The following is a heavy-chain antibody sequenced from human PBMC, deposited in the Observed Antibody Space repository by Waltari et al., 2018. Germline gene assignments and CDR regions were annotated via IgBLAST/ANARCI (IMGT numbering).Heavy chain of an antibody. D-gene: IGHD6-13*01. V-gene: IGHV4-39*07. CDR2: IYYSGST. CDR3: ARDMSAAGLLANFDY. CDR1: GGSISSSSYY. J-gene: IGHJ4*02. Sequence: QLQLQESGPGLVKPSETLSLTCTVSGGSISSSSYYWGWIRQPPGKGLEWIGSIYYSGSTYYTPSLKSRVTISVDTSKNQFSLKLSSVTAADTAVYYCARDMSAAGLLANFDYWGQGTLVIVSS.